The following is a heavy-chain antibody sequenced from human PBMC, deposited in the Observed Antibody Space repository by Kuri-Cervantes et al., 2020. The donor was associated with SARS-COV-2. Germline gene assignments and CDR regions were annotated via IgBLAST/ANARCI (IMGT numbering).Heavy chain of an antibody. CDR3: ARVKSVVTPDIDY. CDR2: ISSSSSYT. J-gene: IGHJ4*02. Sequence: GGSLRLSCAASGFTFSSYAMSWIRQAPGKGLEWVSYISSSSSYTNYADSVKGRFTISRDNAKNSLYLQMNSLRAEDTAVYYCARVKSVVTPDIDYWGQGTLVTVSS. D-gene: IGHD4-23*01. CDR1: GFTFSSYA. V-gene: IGHV3-11*06.